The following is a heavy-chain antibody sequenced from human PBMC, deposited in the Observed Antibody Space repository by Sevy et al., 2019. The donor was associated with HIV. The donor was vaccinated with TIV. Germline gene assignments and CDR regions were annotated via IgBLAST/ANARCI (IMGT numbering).Heavy chain of an antibody. D-gene: IGHD6-19*01. V-gene: IGHV4-39*01. Sequence: SETLSLTCTVSGGSISSSSYYWGWIRQPPGKGLEWIGSIYYSGSTYYNPSLKSRVTISVDTSKNQFSLNLSSVTAADTAVYYCARHIRGWYFGNWFDPWGQGTLVTVSS. CDR3: ARHIRGWYFGNWFDP. CDR1: GGSISSSSYY. CDR2: IYYSGST. J-gene: IGHJ5*02.